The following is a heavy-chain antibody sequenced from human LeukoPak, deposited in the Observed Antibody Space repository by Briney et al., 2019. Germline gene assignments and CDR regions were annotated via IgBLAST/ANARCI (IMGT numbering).Heavy chain of an antibody. J-gene: IGHJ5*02. CDR1: GGSFSGYY. Sequence: PSETLSLTCAVYGGSFSGYYWSWIRQPPGKGLEWSGEINHSGSTNYNPSLKRRVPISVDTSKNQFSLKLRSVTAADTAVYYCARGPPGWRYQLPPRLNWFDPWGQGTLVTVSS. CDR2: INHSGST. CDR3: ARGPPGWRYQLPPRLNWFDP. D-gene: IGHD2-2*01. V-gene: IGHV4-34*01.